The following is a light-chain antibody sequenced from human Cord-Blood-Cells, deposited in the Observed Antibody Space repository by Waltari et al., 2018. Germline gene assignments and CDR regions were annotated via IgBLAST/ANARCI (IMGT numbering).Light chain of an antibody. CDR1: QSISSY. CDR2: AAS. V-gene: IGKV1-39*01. Sequence: ESQMTQSPSSVSTSVGDRVSITYQASQSISSYLNWYQQKPGKAPKLLIYAASSLQSGVPSRFNGSGSGTDFTLAISSLQPEDFATYYCEQSYSTPYTFGQGTKVEIK. CDR3: EQSYSTPYT. J-gene: IGKJ2*01.